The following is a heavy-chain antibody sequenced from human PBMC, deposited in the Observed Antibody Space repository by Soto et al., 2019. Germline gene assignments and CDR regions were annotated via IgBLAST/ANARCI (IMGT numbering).Heavy chain of an antibody. Sequence: QVQLVQSGAEVKKPGSSVKVSCKASGGTFSSYAISWVRQAPGQGLEWMGGIIPIFGTANYAQKFQGRVTITADESTSTAYMELSSLRSEDTAVYYCARGHESCVDGSGWSNFDYWGQGTLVTVSS. CDR1: GGTFSSYA. CDR3: ARGHESCVDGSGWSNFDY. J-gene: IGHJ4*02. V-gene: IGHV1-69*01. D-gene: IGHD6-19*01. CDR2: IIPIFGTA.